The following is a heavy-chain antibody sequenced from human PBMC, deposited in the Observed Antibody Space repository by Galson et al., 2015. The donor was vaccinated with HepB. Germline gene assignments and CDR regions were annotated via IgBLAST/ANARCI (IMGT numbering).Heavy chain of an antibody. J-gene: IGHJ4*02. Sequence: QSGAEVKKPGESLKISCKGSGYTFATYWIAWVRQLPGKGLEFMGLIYPFDSDARYSPSFQGQVTISADRSISTVYLQWSSLKASDTAMYYCARRDHYDGSGYDGLDSWGQGTLVTVSS. D-gene: IGHD3-22*01. CDR3: ARRDHYDGSGYDGLDS. V-gene: IGHV5-51*01. CDR2: IYPFDSDA. CDR1: GYTFATYW.